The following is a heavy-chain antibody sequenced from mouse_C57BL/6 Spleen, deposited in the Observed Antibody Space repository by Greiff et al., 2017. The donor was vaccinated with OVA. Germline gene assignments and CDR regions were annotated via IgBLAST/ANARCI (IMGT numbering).Heavy chain of an antibody. J-gene: IGHJ1*03. CDR1: GYTFTSYW. D-gene: IGHD2-4*01. V-gene: IGHV1-55*01. CDR3: ARAYYDYDDGWYFDV. Sequence: QVQLQQPGAELVKPGASVKMSCKASGYTFTSYWITWVKQRPGQGLEWIGDIYPGSGSTNYNEKFKSKATLTVDTSSSTAYMQLSSLTSEDSAVYYWARAYYDYDDGWYFDVWGTGTTVTVSS. CDR2: IYPGSGST.